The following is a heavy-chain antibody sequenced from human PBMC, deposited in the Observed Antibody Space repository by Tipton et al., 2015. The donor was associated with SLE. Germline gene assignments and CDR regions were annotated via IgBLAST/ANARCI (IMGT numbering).Heavy chain of an antibody. CDR3: AREKSGHGYFDS. CDR2: IYHSGST. CDR1: GGSISSDDYY. D-gene: IGHD5-12*01. V-gene: IGHV4-31*03. J-gene: IGHJ4*02. Sequence: TLSLTCTVSGGSISSDDYYWTWIRQHPGKGLEWIGHIYHSGSTFYSPSLRSRVTISVDTSKNQFSLRLISVTAADTAVYYCAREKSGHGYFDSWGQGSLVTVSS.